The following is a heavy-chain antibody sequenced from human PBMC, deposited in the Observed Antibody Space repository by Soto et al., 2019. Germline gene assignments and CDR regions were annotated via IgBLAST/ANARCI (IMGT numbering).Heavy chain of an antibody. Sequence: QLQLQESGPGLVKPSETLSLTCTVSGGSISSSSYYWGWIRQPPGKGLEWIGSTHYSGRTYYNPSPKSRVTLSVDTPKNQLSLRLSSVTAADTAVYYCRGYSYRDAFDIWGQGTMVTVSS. V-gene: IGHV4-39*01. J-gene: IGHJ3*02. CDR2: THYSGRT. CDR3: RGYSYRDAFDI. CDR1: GGSISSSSYY. D-gene: IGHD5-18*01.